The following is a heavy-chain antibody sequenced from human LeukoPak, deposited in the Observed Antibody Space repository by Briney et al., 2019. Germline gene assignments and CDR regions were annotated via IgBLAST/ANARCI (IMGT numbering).Heavy chain of an antibody. Sequence: ASVKVSCKASGGTFSSYAIGWVRQAPGQGLEWMGRIIPIFGTANYAQKFQGRVTITTDESTSTAYMELSSLRSEDTAVYYCARASITGARVDYWGQGTLVTVSS. J-gene: IGHJ4*02. V-gene: IGHV1-69*05. D-gene: IGHD1-20*01. CDR3: ARASITGARVDY. CDR1: GGTFSSYA. CDR2: IIPIFGTA.